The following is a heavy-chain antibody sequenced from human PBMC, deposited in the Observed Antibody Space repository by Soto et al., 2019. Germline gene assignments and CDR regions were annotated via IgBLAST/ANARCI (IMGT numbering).Heavy chain of an antibody. CDR2: ITGSGSDT. V-gene: IGHV3-23*01. CDR3: AKLGASVWSPHYYFDS. D-gene: IGHD6-19*01. Sequence: EVQLLESGGGLVQPGGSLRLSCAASGFTFSQYAMGWVRQAPGTGLEWVSAITGSGSDTYYIDSVKGRFTISRDTSKNTLYLQMHSLRVEDTAVYFCAKLGASVWSPHYYFDSWGQGTLVTVSS. CDR1: GFTFSQYA. J-gene: IGHJ4*02.